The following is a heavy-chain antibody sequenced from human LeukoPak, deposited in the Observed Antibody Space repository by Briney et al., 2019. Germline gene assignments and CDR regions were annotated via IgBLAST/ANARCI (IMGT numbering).Heavy chain of an antibody. D-gene: IGHD3-10*01. CDR3: TTDPGYYYGSGSYEVY. Sequence: GGSLRLSCAASGFTFSNAWMSWVRQAPGKGLEWVGRIKSKTDGGTTDYAAPVKGRFTISRDDSKNTLYLQMNSLKTKDTAVYYCTTDPGYYYGSGSYEVYWGQGTLVTVSS. V-gene: IGHV3-15*01. J-gene: IGHJ4*02. CDR2: IKSKTDGGTT. CDR1: GFTFSNAW.